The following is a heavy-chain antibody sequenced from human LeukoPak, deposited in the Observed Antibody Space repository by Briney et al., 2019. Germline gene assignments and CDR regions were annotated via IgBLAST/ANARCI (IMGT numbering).Heavy chain of an antibody. J-gene: IGHJ5*02. CDR2: IFYTGSY. Sequence: SETLSLTCTVAAGSISNHYWSWMRQSPGKGLEWIAYIFYTGSYNYHPSLKSRVYISVDTSKNQFSLNLTSVTAADTAVYYCARGRSSLDLWGQGTLVTVSS. CDR1: AGSISNHY. CDR3: ARGRSSLDL. D-gene: IGHD6-19*01. V-gene: IGHV4-59*11.